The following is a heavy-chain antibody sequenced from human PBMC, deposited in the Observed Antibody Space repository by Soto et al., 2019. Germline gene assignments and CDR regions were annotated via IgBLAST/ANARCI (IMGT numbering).Heavy chain of an antibody. J-gene: IGHJ4*02. CDR1: GFTFNSYA. V-gene: IGHV3-30-3*01. D-gene: IGHD6-13*01. CDR3: ARPFDTNSWSTIGS. Sequence: QVQLVESGGGVVQPGRSLRLSCAASGFTFNSYAMHLVRQAPGKGLEWVAFISYDGSNKYYADSVKGRFTISRDNSKNTLYLQMNSLRPEDTAIYYCARPFDTNSWSTIGSWGQGTLVTVSS. CDR2: ISYDGSNK.